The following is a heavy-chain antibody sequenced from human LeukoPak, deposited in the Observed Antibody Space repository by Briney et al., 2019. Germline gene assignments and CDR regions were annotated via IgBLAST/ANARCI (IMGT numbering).Heavy chain of an antibody. CDR3: AKTGDDFGRFHL. CDR1: GGPDSRYY. V-gene: IGHV4-59*02. J-gene: IGHJ4*02. CDR2: IYYSGST. D-gene: IGHD4-17*01. Sequence: PSETLTLLCAVSGGPDSRYYGRGTRQPPGKGLEYIGCIYYSGSTNFNPSLKSRVTISIETSKNHPSLKPSSVTAADTAVYHDAKTGDDFGRFHLWGERPLVIVSS.